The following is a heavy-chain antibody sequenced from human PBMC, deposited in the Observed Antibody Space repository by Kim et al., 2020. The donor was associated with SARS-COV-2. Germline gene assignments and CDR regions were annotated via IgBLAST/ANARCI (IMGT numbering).Heavy chain of an antibody. Sequence: GESLKISCKGSGYSFTSYWIGWVRQMPGKGLEWMGIIYPGDSDTRYSPSFQGQVTISADKSISTAYLQWSSLKASDTAMYYCARPSRDLSGSYYHIDYWGQGTLVTVSS. D-gene: IGHD1-26*01. J-gene: IGHJ4*02. V-gene: IGHV5-51*01. CDR1: GYSFTSYW. CDR3: ARPSRDLSGSYYHIDY. CDR2: IYPGDSDT.